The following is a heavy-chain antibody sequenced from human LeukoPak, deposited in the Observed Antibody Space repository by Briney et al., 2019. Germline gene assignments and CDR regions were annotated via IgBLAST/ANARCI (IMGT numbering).Heavy chain of an antibody. J-gene: IGHJ4*02. D-gene: IGHD3-10*01. CDR3: AIAMIRGDRYFDY. V-gene: IGHV5-51*06. Sequence: GESLRISCKVTANSSPNYWIAWVRQVPGKGLEHMAITNADDSDPRYSPTFQGQVTISADKSINTAYLQWSSLKASDTAMYYCAIAMIRGDRYFDYWGQGTLVTVSS. CDR2: TNADDSDP. CDR1: ANSSPNYW.